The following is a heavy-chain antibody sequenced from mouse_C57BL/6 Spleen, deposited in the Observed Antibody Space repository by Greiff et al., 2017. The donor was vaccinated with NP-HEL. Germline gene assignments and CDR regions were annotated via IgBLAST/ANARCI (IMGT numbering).Heavy chain of an antibody. J-gene: IGHJ2*01. CDR1: GYAFSSYW. D-gene: IGHD1-1*01. V-gene: IGHV1-80*01. CDR3: ASVVATNYFDY. Sequence: QVQLKQSGAELVKPGASVKISCKASGYAFSSYWMNWVKQRPGKGLEWIGQIYPGDGDTNYNGKFKGKATLTADKSSSPAYMQLSSLTSEDSAVYFCASVVATNYFDYWGQGTTLTVSS. CDR2: IYPGDGDT.